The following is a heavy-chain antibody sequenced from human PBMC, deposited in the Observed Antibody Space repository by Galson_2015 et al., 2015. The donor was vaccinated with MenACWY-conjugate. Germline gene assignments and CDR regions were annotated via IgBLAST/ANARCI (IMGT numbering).Heavy chain of an antibody. CDR2: IKEDGSNK. V-gene: IGHV3-7*03. CDR1: GFTFSNYW. D-gene: IGHD5-24*01. J-gene: IGHJ4*02. Sequence: SLRLSCAASGFTFSNYWMSWGRQAPGKGLEWVGNIKEDGSNKYYVDSVKGRFTISRDNAKNSLYLQMNSLRAEDTAVYYCARDLGWLQFDYWGQGTLVTVSS. CDR3: ARDLGWLQFDY.